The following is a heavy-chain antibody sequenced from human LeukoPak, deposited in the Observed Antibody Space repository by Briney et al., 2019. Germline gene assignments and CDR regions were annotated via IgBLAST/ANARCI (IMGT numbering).Heavy chain of an antibody. CDR2: ISRNWGST. V-gene: IGHV3-64D*06. J-gene: IGHJ4*02. Sequence: GGSLSLSCSASGLPYNSYAMLWVRQAPGKGREYVSAISRNWGSTWYAVFVKGSFTMSRDNSKNTQYLQMSGLRPDDTRVYGCVLVRYSESYYSYDHWGQGALVTVSS. CDR1: GLPYNSYA. D-gene: IGHD1-26*01. CDR3: VLVRYSESYYSYDH.